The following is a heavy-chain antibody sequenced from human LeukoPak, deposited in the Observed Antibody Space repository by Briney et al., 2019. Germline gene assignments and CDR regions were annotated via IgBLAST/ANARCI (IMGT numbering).Heavy chain of an antibody. CDR1: VFTFIDYY. CDR2: ITSSGSSI. Sequence: PGGSLRLSCAASVFTFIDYYMSWIRQAPGKGLEGVSYITSSGSSIYYADSVWGRFTISRDKARKYMFRHMDDLRAEDTGIYYCASDIVSTSGDYWGQGTLVTVSS. V-gene: IGHV3-11*04. J-gene: IGHJ4*02. CDR3: ASDIVSTSGDY. D-gene: IGHD5/OR15-5a*01.